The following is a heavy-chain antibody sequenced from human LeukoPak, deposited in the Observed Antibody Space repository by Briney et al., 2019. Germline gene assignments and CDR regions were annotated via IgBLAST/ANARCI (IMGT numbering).Heavy chain of an antibody. V-gene: IGHV4-61*02. CDR3: ARITYYDFWSGYYTFDY. Sequence: SETLSLTCTVSGGSISSGSCYWSWIRQPAGKGLEWIGRIYTSGSTNYNPSLKSRVTIAVDTSKNQFSLKLSSVTAADTAVYYCARITYYDFWSGYYTFDYWGQGTLVTVSS. D-gene: IGHD3-3*01. J-gene: IGHJ4*02. CDR2: IYTSGST. CDR1: GGSISSGSCY.